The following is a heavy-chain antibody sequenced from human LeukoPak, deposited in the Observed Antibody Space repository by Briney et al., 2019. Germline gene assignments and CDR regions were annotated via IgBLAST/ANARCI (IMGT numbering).Heavy chain of an antibody. D-gene: IGHD3-22*01. J-gene: IGHJ4*02. CDR1: GFTFSSYA. CDR2: ISGSGGST. V-gene: IGHV3-23*01. Sequence: TGGSLRLSCAASGFTFSSYAMSWVRQAPGKGLEWVSAISGSGGSTYYADSVKGRFTISRDNSKNTLYLQMNSLRAEDTAVYYCAKDGHYYDSSGYSRAFDYWGQGTLVTVSS. CDR3: AKDGHYYDSSGYSRAFDY.